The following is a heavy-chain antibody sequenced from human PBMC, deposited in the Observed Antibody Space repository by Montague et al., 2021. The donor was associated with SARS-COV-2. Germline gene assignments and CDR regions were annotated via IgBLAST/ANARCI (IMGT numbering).Heavy chain of an antibody. CDR3: VRDGGNWYYFDY. Sequence: SETLSLTCSISGVSITSYYWSWVRQPAGKGLEWIGHIYASGSTNCSPSLKSRVRLSIDNPKNQFSLKLESLTAADTAVYYCVRDGGNWYYFDYWGQGALVTVSS. J-gene: IGHJ4*02. CDR2: IYASGST. V-gene: IGHV4-4*07. CDR1: GVSITSYY. D-gene: IGHD3-16*01.